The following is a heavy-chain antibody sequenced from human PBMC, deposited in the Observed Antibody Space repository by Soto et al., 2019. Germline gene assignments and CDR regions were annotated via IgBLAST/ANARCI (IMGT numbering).Heavy chain of an antibody. J-gene: IGHJ4*02. D-gene: IGHD3-16*01. CDR3: ANFGTLISTDYIWGSYSRNFDY. Sequence: GGSLRLSCAASGFTFSSYAMSWVRQAPGKGLEWVSAISGSGGSTYYADSVKGRFTISRDNSKNTLYLQMNSLRAEDTAVYYCANFGTLISTDYIWGSYSRNFDYWGQGTLVTVSS. CDR1: GFTFSSYA. CDR2: ISGSGGST. V-gene: IGHV3-23*01.